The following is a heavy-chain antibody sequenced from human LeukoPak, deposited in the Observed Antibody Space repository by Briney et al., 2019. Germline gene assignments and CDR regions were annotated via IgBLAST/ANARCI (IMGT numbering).Heavy chain of an antibody. V-gene: IGHV1-2*02. CDR1: GYTLSGYY. CDR2: INPNGGGT. CDR3: ARTVYCSTTRCYVLDAFDM. Sequence: ASVKVSCKASGYTLSGYYMHWVRQAPGQGLEWMGWINPNGGGTNSAQKFQGRVTMSRDTSISTAYMELSSLRFDDTAVYYCARTVYCSTTRCYVLDAFDMWGQGTMVTVSS. D-gene: IGHD2-2*01. J-gene: IGHJ3*02.